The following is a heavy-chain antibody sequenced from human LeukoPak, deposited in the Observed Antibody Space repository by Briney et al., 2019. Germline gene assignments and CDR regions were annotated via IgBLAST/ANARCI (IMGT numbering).Heavy chain of an antibody. J-gene: IGHJ4*02. D-gene: IGHD3-9*01. CDR3: ARVRVRYFAHNFDY. CDR2: INPNSGGT. Sequence: ASVKVSCKASGYTFTGYYMHWVRQAPGQGLEWMGWINPNSGGTNYAQKFQGRVTMTRDTSISTAYMELSRLRSDDTAVYYCARVRVRYFAHNFDYWGQGTLVTVSS. V-gene: IGHV1-2*02. CDR1: GYTFTGYY.